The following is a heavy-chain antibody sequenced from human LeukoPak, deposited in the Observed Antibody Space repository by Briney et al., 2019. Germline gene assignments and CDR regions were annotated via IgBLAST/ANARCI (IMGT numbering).Heavy chain of an antibody. CDR2: VSPSGDIT. D-gene: IGHD7-27*01. J-gene: IGHJ2*01. CDR3: AKDIDWGRFDV. CDR1: GFTFSSHG. Sequence: GSLRLSCAASGFTFSSHGMDWVRQAPGMGLVWVSGVSPSGDITYYADSVKGRFAISRDNSRNTVYFQLNSLRADDTAVYYCAKDIDWGRFDVWGRGTLVTVSS. V-gene: IGHV3-23*01.